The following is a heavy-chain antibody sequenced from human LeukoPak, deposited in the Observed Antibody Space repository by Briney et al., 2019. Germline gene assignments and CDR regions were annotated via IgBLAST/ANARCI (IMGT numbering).Heavy chain of an antibody. J-gene: IGHJ3*02. CDR1: GGSISSYY. Sequence: SETLSLTCTVSGGSISSYYWSWIRQPPGKGLEWIGYIYYSGSTNYNPSLKSRVTISVDTSKNQFPLKLSSVTAADTAVYYCARYHYGGKSSGAFDIWGQGTMVTVSS. D-gene: IGHD4-23*01. CDR3: ARYHYGGKSSGAFDI. V-gene: IGHV4-59*01. CDR2: IYYSGST.